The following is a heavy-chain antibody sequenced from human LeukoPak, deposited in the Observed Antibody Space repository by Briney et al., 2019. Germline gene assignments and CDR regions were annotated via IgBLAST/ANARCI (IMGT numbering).Heavy chain of an antibody. D-gene: IGHD1-26*01. CDR3: VCRIGGAPQ. Sequence: GGSLRLSCAASGFTVSSNFMSWVRQAPGKGLEWVSVIFSGGSTYYADSVKGRFTIPRDNSKNTLYLQMNSLRADDTAVYYCVCRIGGAPQWGQGTLVTVSS. J-gene: IGHJ4*02. CDR1: GFTVSSNF. V-gene: IGHV3-53*01. CDR2: IFSGGST.